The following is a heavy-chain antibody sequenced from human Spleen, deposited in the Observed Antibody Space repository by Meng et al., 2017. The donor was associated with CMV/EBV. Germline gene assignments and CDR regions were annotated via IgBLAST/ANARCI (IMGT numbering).Heavy chain of an antibody. CDR3: ARGRHCSSASCEGIYYYSGLDV. V-gene: IGHV3-20*04. Sequence: GGSLRLSCAASGFSFDDYGMSWVRQGPGEGLEVSGINWNGGGTGYVDSVKGRFTISRDNAENSLYLQMHSLRAEDTAIYYCARGRHCSSASCEGIYYYSGLDVWGQGTTVTVSS. CDR2: INWNGGGT. J-gene: IGHJ6*02. D-gene: IGHD2-2*01. CDR1: GFSFDDYG.